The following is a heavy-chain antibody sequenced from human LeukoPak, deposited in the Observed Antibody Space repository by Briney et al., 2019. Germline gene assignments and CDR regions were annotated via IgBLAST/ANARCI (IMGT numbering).Heavy chain of an antibody. CDR3: ARDLEAARPGY. D-gene: IGHD6-6*01. J-gene: IGHJ4*02. V-gene: IGHV3-23*01. CDR1: GFTFSSYA. CDR2: ISASGGST. Sequence: GGSLRLSCAASGFTFSSYAMSWVRQAPGKGLEWVSSISASGGSTYYADSVKGRFAISRDYSKNTLYLQMSSLRADDTAIYYCARDLEAARPGYWGQGTLVTVSS.